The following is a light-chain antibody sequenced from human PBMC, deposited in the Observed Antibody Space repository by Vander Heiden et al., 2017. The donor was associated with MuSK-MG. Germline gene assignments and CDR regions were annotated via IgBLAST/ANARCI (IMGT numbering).Light chain of an antibody. CDR3: NSRDSSGNHWV. V-gene: IGLV3-19*01. Sequence: SSALTQDPAVSVALGQTVRITCQGASLRSYYASWYQQKPGQAPVLVIYGKNNRPSGIPDRFSGSSSGNTASLTITGAQAEDEADYYCNSRDSSGNHWVFGGGTKLTVL. J-gene: IGLJ3*02. CDR1: SLRSYY. CDR2: GKN.